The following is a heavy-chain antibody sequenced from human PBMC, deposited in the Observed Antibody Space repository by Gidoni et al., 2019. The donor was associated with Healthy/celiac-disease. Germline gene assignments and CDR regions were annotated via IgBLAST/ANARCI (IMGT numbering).Heavy chain of an antibody. J-gene: IGHJ4*02. Sequence: QAQLQQWGAGVWTPSGTRSLTCAVYGGSFSGYYWSWIRQTPGKGLEWIGEINHSGSSNYNPSLKSRVTISVDTAKNQFSLKMRSVTAADTAVYYCARGLYGDHALAYWGQGTLVTVSS. D-gene: IGHD4-17*01. V-gene: IGHV4-34*01. CDR1: GGSFSGYY. CDR2: INHSGSS. CDR3: ARGLYGDHALAY.